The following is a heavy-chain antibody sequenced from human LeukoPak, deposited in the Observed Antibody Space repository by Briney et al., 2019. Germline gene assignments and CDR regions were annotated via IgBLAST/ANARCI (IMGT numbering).Heavy chain of an antibody. D-gene: IGHD6-13*01. Sequence: GGSLRLSCAASGFTFDGYAMHWVRLAPGKGLEWVSSITWKSDNTYYAVSVKGRFTISRDNAKNSLYLQMNILRAEDTAVYYCEKHRYSSRWYSIDYWGQGTLVTVSS. CDR2: ITWKSDNT. V-gene: IGHV3-9*01. CDR1: GFTFDGYA. CDR3: EKHRYSSRWYSIDY. J-gene: IGHJ4*02.